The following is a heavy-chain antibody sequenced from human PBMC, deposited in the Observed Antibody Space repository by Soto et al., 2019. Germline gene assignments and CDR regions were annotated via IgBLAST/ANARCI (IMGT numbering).Heavy chain of an antibody. CDR2: ITGDTNRI. J-gene: IGHJ4*02. D-gene: IGHD6-19*01. V-gene: IGHV3-48*02. Sequence: EVQLVESGGGLVQPGGSLRLSCAASGFRFSIYSMNWVRQAPGKGLEWSAYITGDTNRIKYADSVKGRFASSRDNAKNSVYLQMNSLRDEDTAVYYCARSVEGHFDYWGQGTVVTVSS. CDR3: ARSVEGHFDY. CDR1: GFRFSIYS.